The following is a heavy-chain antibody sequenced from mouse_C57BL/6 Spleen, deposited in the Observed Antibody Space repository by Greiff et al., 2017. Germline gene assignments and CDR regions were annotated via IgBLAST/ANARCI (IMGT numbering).Heavy chain of an antibody. CDR2: ISSGSSTI. CDR1: GFTFSDYG. D-gene: IGHD2-2*01. V-gene: IGHV5-17*01. J-gene: IGHJ4*01. CDR3: ARRGGYDEYYYAMDY. Sequence: EVKVVESGGGLVKPGGSLKLSCAASGFTFSDYGMHWVRQAPEKGLAWVAYISSGSSTIYYADTVKGRFTISRDNAKNTLFLQMTSLRSEDTAMYYCARRGGYDEYYYAMDYWGQGTSVTVSS.